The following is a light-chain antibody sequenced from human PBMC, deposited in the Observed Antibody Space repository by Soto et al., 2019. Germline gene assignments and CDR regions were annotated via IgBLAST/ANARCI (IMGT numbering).Light chain of an antibody. CDR2: GAS. V-gene: IGKV3-20*01. Sequence: PGESATLSCTASQSVRSNSLAWYQQKPGQAPRLLMFGASGRATGTPPRFSGRGSGTDFTLTISRLEPEDFAVYYCQQYGTPPLTFGGGTKVDI. CDR3: QQYGTPPLT. CDR1: QSVRSNS. J-gene: IGKJ4*01.